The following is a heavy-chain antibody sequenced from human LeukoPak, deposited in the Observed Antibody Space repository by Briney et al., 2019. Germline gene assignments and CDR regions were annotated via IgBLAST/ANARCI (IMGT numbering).Heavy chain of an antibody. J-gene: IGHJ2*01. CDR1: GASFNIYY. CDR3: ARGGFSGGILRYFDL. Sequence: SATLSLTCTVSGASFNIYYWSWIRQPPGKGLEWIGYIYYSGSTNYNPSLKSRVTISVDTSKNQFSLKLRSVTAADTAVYYCARGGFSGGILRYFDLWGRGTLVTVSS. CDR2: IYYSGST. V-gene: IGHV4-59*01. D-gene: IGHD2-15*01.